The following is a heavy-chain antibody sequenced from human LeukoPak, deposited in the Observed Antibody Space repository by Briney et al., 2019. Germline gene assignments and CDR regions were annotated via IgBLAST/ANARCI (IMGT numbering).Heavy chain of an antibody. D-gene: IGHD3-10*01. V-gene: IGHV1-18*01. CDR3: ARDRPYYYGSGSYYNVGVLPIDY. J-gene: IGHJ4*02. Sequence: GASVKVSCKASGYTFTSYGISWVRQAPGQGLEWMGWISAYNGNTDYAQKLQGRVTMTTDTSTSTAYMELRSLRSDDTAVYYCARDRPYYYGSGSYYNVGVLPIDYWGQGTLVTVSS. CDR1: GYTFTSYG. CDR2: ISAYNGNT.